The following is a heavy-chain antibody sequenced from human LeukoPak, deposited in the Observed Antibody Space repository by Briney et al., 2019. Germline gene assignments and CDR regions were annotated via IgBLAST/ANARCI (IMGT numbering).Heavy chain of an antibody. CDR3: ARDPRGVMRYYYMDV. V-gene: IGHV3-74*01. Sequence: GGSLRPSCAASGFTFSSYWMHWVRQAPGKGLVCVSRINSDGSSTNYADSVKGRFTMSRDNAKNTLYLQMNSLRAEDTAVYYCARDPRGVMRYYYMDVWGKGTTVTISS. CDR2: INSDGSST. D-gene: IGHD3-10*01. CDR1: GFTFSSYW. J-gene: IGHJ6*03.